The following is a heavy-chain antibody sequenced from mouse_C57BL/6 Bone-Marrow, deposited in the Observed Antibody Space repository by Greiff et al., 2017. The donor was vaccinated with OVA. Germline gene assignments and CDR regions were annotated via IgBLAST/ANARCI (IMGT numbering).Heavy chain of an antibody. CDR2: IHPNSGST. J-gene: IGHJ4*01. CDR3: ARDGGFITSPLMDY. CDR1: GYTFTSYW. V-gene: IGHV1-64*01. Sequence: QVQLQQPGGELVKPGASVKLSCKASGYTFTSYWMHWVKQRPGQGLEWIGMIHPNSGSTNYNEKFKSKATLTVDKSSSTAYMQLSSLTSEDSAVYYCARDGGFITSPLMDYWGHGTSVTVSS. D-gene: IGHD1-1*01.